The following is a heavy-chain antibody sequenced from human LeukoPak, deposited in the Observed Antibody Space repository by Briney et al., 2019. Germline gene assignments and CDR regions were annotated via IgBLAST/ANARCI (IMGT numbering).Heavy chain of an antibody. Sequence: SETLSLTCSVSGGSISGYYWVWIRQPPGKGLEWIGYIYYSGSTYYNPSLKSRVTISVDTSKNQFSLKLSSVTAADTAVYYCARAPWGLFDYWGQGTLVTVSS. D-gene: IGHD1-26*01. CDR3: ARAPWGLFDY. CDR2: IYYSGST. CDR1: GGSISGYY. J-gene: IGHJ4*02. V-gene: IGHV4-59*08.